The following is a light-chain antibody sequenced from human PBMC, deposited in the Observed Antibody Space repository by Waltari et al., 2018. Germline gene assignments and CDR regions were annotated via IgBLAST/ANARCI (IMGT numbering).Light chain of an antibody. J-gene: IGKJ1*01. CDR2: KAS. CDR3: QQYHSYRT. Sequence: DIQMTQSPSTLSASVVDRLSITCRASQSISTWMAWYQQKPGKAPKLLIYKASTLESGVPSRFSGSGSGTEFTLTISSLQPDDCATYYCQQYHSYRTFGQGTKVEIK. CDR1: QSISTW. V-gene: IGKV1-5*03.